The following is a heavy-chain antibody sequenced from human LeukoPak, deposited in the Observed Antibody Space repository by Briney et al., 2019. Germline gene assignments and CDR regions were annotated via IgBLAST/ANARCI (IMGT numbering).Heavy chain of an antibody. D-gene: IGHD3-22*01. V-gene: IGHV3-15*01. Sequence: GGSLRLSCAASGFTFSNAWMSWVRQAPGKGLEWVGRIKSKTDGGTTDYAAPVKGRFTISRDDSKNTLYLQMNSLKTEDTAVYYCTTDILRIVVVTSYYFDYWGQGTLVTVSS. CDR3: TTDILRIVVVTSYYFDY. J-gene: IGHJ4*02. CDR1: GFTFSNAW. CDR2: IKSKTDGGTT.